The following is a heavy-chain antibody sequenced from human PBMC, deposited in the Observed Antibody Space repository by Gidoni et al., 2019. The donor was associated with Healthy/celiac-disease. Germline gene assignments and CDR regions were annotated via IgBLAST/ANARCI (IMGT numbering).Heavy chain of an antibody. V-gene: IGHV3-33*01. Sequence: QVQLVESGGGVVQPGRSLRLSCAASGFTFSSYGMHWVRQAPGKGLEWVAVIWYDGSNKYYADSVKGRFTSSRDNSKNTLYLQMNSLRAEDTAVYYCARVKIAAAGSYYYYYYGMDVWGQGTTVTVSS. D-gene: IGHD6-13*01. CDR1: GFTFSSYG. J-gene: IGHJ6*02. CDR3: ARVKIAAAGSYYYYYYGMDV. CDR2: IWYDGSNK.